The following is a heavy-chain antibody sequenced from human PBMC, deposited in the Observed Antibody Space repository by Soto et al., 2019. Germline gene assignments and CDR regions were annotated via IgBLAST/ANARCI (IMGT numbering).Heavy chain of an antibody. CDR2: IIPIFGTA. CDR3: ARVAYGGNPPFEY. V-gene: IGHV1-69*13. D-gene: IGHD4-17*01. J-gene: IGHJ4*02. CDR1: GGTFSSYA. Sequence: SVKISCKASGGTFSSYAISWVRQAPGQGLEWMGGIIPIFGTANYAQKFKGRVTITADESTSTAYMELSSLRSEDTAVYYCARVAYGGNPPFEYWGEGTLVTVSS.